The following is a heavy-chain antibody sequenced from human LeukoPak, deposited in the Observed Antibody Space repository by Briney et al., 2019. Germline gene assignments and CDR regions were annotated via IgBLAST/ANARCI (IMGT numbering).Heavy chain of an antibody. V-gene: IGHV3-74*01. D-gene: IGHD3-9*01. Sequence: GGSLRLSCAASGLTFSSHWMHWVRQAPGKGLVWVSRITNDGSSTTYADSVKGRFTISRDNAKNMLYLQVNSLRAEDTAVYYCARPSHDLVGPYYFDYWGQGTLVTVSS. CDR1: GLTFSSHW. CDR3: ARPSHDLVGPYYFDY. J-gene: IGHJ4*02. CDR2: ITNDGSST.